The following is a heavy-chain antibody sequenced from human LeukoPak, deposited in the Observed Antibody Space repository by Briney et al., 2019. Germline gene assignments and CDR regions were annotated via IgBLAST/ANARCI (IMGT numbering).Heavy chain of an antibody. CDR2: IYHSGST. CDR3: ARAMITFGGVIVQFDY. Sequence: PSETLSLTCAVSGSSISSGGYSWSWIRQPPGKGLEWIGYIYHSGSTYYNPSLKSRVTISVDRSKNQFSLKLSSVTAADTAVYYCARAMITFGGVIVQFDYWGQGTLVTVSS. V-gene: IGHV4-30-2*01. CDR1: GSSISSGGYS. J-gene: IGHJ4*02. D-gene: IGHD3-16*02.